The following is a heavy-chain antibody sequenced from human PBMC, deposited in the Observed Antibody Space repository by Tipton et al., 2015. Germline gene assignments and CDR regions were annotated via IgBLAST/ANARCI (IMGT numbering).Heavy chain of an antibody. CDR2: IDQNGNN. D-gene: IGHD3-16*01. Sequence: TLSLTCTVSGAPIRSDNWWSWIRQSPGRGLEWIAEIDQNGNNNYNPSLKSRVTISVDKSKNQLSLKLRSVSAADTAVYYCSREATVDYYDGRKKVPFFDSWGQGIRVTVSS. CDR1: GAPIRSDNW. V-gene: IGHV4-4*02. CDR3: SREATVDYYDGRKKVPFFDS. J-gene: IGHJ4*02.